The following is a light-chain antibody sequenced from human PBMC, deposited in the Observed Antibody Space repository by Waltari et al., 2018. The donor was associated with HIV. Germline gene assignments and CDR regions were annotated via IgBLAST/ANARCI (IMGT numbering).Light chain of an antibody. CDR2: DAS. CDR3: QHKT. Sequence: EIVLTQSPATLYLSPGERATLSCRASQSVSSYLAWYQQKPGQAPRLLIYDASNRATGIPARFSGSGSGTDFTLTISSLEPEDFAVYYCQHKTFGQGTKLEIK. CDR1: QSVSSY. V-gene: IGKV3-11*01. J-gene: IGKJ2*01.